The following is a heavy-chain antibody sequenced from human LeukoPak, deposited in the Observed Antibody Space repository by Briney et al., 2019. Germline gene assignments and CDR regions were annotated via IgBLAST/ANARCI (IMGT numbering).Heavy chain of an antibody. J-gene: IGHJ4*02. D-gene: IGHD3-3*01. CDR1: GFIFTNYF. CDR2: IKHDGSEK. V-gene: IGHV3-7*01. CDR3: ATDRGWRTSGYYLYYFEY. Sequence: GGSLRLSCAASGFIFTNYFMSWVRQAPGKGLEWVASIKHDGSEKYYVDSVRGRFTISRDNTMNSLYLQMSSLRAEDTAAYYCATDRGWRTSGYYLYYFEYWGQGTLVTYSS.